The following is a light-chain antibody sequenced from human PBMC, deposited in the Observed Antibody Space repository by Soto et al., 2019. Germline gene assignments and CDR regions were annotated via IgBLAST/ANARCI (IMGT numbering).Light chain of an antibody. Sequence: DIQMTQSPSTLSASVGDRVTITCRASQTLDRWLAWYQQKPGKAPKLLINDASNLESGGPSRFSGSGYGTEFTLTISRLHPDDAATYYCQQYNSWQISFGGGTKVEV. V-gene: IGKV1-5*01. J-gene: IGKJ4*01. CDR2: DAS. CDR3: QQYNSWQIS. CDR1: QTLDRW.